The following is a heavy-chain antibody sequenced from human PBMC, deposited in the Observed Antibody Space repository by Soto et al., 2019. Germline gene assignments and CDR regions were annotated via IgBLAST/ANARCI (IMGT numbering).Heavy chain of an antibody. CDR3: AIQYDFWSGYYSSPRDY. Sequence: GSLRLSCAASGFTFSDYYMSWIRQAPGKGLEWVSYISSSGSTIYYADSVKGRFTISRDNAKNSLYLQMNSLRAEDTAVYYCAIQYDFWSGYYSSPRDYWGQETLVTVSS. J-gene: IGHJ4*02. CDR1: GFTFSDYY. CDR2: ISSSGSTI. D-gene: IGHD3-3*01. V-gene: IGHV3-11*01.